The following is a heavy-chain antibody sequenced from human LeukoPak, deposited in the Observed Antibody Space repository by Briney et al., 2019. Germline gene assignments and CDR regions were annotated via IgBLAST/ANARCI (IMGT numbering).Heavy chain of an antibody. CDR3: AKDPSDY. CDR1: GISFSDYY. Sequence: GGSLRLSCAASGISFSDYYMSWIRQAPGKGLEWVSAISGSGGSTYYADSVKGRFTISRDNSKNTLYLQMNSLRAEDTAVYYCAKDPSDYWGQGTLVTVSS. CDR2: ISGSGGST. J-gene: IGHJ4*02. V-gene: IGHV3-23*01.